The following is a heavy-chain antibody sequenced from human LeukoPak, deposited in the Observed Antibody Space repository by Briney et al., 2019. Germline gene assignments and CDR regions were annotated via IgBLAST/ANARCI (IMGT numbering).Heavy chain of an antibody. J-gene: IGHJ4*02. V-gene: IGHV4-39*07. D-gene: IGHD3-10*01. CDR3: ARYGRGRFGELLTYYFDY. Sequence: SETLSLTCTVSGGSISSNSYYWGWIRQPPGKGLEWIGSIFYSGSTNYNPSLKSRVTISVDTSKNQFSLKLSSVTAADTAVYYCARYGRGRFGELLTYYFDYWGQGTLVTVSS. CDR1: GGSISSNSYY. CDR2: IFYSGST.